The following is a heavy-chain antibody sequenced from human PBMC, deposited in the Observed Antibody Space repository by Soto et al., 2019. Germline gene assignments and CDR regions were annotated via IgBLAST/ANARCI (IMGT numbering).Heavy chain of an antibody. D-gene: IGHD6-13*01. CDR1: GFTFISYS. CDR2: ISSSSSYI. V-gene: IGHV3-21*01. Sequence: PGGSLRRSCAASGFTFISYSMNFGRQAPWKGLEWVSSISSSSSYIYYADSVKGRFTISRDNAKNSLYLQMNSLRAEDTAVYYCARVGTAYSSQFHYFDYWGQGTLVTVSS. CDR3: ARVGTAYSSQFHYFDY. J-gene: IGHJ4*02.